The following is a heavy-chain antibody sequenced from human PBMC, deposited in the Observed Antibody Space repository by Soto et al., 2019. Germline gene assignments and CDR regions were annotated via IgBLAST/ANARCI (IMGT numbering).Heavy chain of an antibody. CDR2: IYYSGST. V-gene: IGHV4-31*03. D-gene: IGHD3-22*01. J-gene: IGHJ6*02. CDR1: GGSISSGGYY. CDR3: ARGSGYYYVYYYYYCMDV. Sequence: SETLSLTCTVSGGSISSGGYYWSWIRQHPGKGLEWIGYIYYSGSTYCNPSLKSRVTISVDTSKNQFSLKLSSVTAADTAVYYCARGSGYYYVYYYYYCMDVWGQGTTVTVSS.